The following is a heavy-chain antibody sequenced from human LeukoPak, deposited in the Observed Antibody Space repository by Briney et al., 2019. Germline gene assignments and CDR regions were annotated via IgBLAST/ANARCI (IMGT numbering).Heavy chain of an antibody. CDR2: ISYDGSNK. CDR3: AKDYYDSSGYYY. V-gene: IGHV3-30*18. CDR1: GFTFSSYS. J-gene: IGHJ4*02. Sequence: GGSLRLSCAASGFTFSSYSMHWVRQAPGKGLEGVAVISYDGSNKYYADSVKGRFTISRDNSKNTLYLQMNSLRAEDTAVYYCAKDYYDSSGYYYWGQGTLVTVSS. D-gene: IGHD3-22*01.